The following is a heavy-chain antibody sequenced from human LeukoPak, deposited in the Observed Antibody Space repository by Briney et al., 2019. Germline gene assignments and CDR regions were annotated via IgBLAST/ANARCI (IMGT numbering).Heavy chain of an antibody. J-gene: IGHJ4*02. Sequence: GGSLRLSCAASGFTFSTYAMSWVRQAPGKGLEWVSLISHSGGSTYYADSVRGRFTISRDNSKNTLYLQMNSLRAEDTAVYYCAKGLGLAAALEDFDYWGQGTLVTVSS. CDR2: ISHSGGST. D-gene: IGHD6-13*01. V-gene: IGHV3-23*01. CDR3: AKGLGLAAALEDFDY. CDR1: GFTFSTYA.